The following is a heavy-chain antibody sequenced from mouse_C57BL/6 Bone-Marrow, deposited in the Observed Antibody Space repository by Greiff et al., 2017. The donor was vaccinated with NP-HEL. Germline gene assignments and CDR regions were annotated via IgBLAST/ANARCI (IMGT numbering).Heavy chain of an antibody. D-gene: IGHD1-1*01. CDR3: ARHPPFYYGSSYWYFDV. CDR1: GYTFTEYT. Sequence: VQLQESGAELVKPGASVKLSCKASGYTFTEYTIHWVKQRSGQGLEWIGWFYPGRGSIKYNEKFKDKATLTAAKSSSTVYMETSRLTSEDSAVYFCARHPPFYYGSSYWYFDVWGTGTTVTVSS. CDR2: FYPGRGSI. J-gene: IGHJ1*03. V-gene: IGHV1-62-2*01.